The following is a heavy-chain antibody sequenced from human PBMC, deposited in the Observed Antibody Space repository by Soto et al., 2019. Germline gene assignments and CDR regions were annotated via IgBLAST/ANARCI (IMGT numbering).Heavy chain of an antibody. CDR3: VRGGRYYYGSGGYYNVGYYYGMDV. D-gene: IGHD3-10*01. V-gene: IGHV5-51*01. J-gene: IGHJ6*02. Sequence: GESLKISCKGSGYSFTSYWIGWVRQMPGKGLEWMGIIYPGDSDTRYSPSFQGQVTISADKSLSTAYLQWSSLKASDTAMYYWVRGGRYYYGSGGYYNVGYYYGMDVWGQGTTVTVSS. CDR1: GYSFTSYW. CDR2: IYPGDSDT.